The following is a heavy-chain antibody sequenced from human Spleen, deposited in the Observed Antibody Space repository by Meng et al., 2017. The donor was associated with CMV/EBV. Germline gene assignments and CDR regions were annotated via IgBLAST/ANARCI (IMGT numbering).Heavy chain of an antibody. Sequence: GESLKISCAASGFTVSSNYMSWVRQAPGKGLEWVSVIYSGGSTYYADSVKGRFTISRDNSKNTLYLQMNSLRAEDTAVYYCARRLGDGYSLDYWGQGTLVTVSS. D-gene: IGHD5-24*01. J-gene: IGHJ4*02. CDR2: IYSGGST. CDR1: GFTVSSNY. V-gene: IGHV3-53*01. CDR3: ARRLGDGYSLDY.